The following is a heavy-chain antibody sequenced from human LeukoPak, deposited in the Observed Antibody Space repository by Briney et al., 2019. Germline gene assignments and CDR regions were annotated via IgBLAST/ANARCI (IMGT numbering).Heavy chain of an antibody. J-gene: IGHJ4*02. D-gene: IGHD2-2*01. CDR2: IFYSGSST. CDR3: ARDKKGDSCYDC. V-gene: IGHV4-59*01. CDR1: GGSMTSYY. Sequence: SETLSLTCTVSGGSMTSYYWSWIRQPPGKGLEWIGYIFYSGSSTNYNPSLKSRVTISVDTSKNQFSLILSSVTAADTAVYYCARDKKGDSCYDCWGQGTLVTVSS.